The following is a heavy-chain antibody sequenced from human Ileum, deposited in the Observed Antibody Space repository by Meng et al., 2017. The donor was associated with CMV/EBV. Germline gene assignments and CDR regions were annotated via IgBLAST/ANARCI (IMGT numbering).Heavy chain of an antibody. CDR1: GFTFGSYT. V-gene: IGHV3-23*01. CDR2: ISDESDGI. Sequence: CAASGFTFGSYTMNWVRQAPGKGLGWVSAISDESDGIHFADSVKGRFTVSRDNSKNTVYLQMNSLRVEDTAVYYCAKDMRGDDFFDYWGQGTLVTVSS. J-gene: IGHJ4*02. CDR3: AKDMRGDDFFDY. D-gene: IGHD3-16*01.